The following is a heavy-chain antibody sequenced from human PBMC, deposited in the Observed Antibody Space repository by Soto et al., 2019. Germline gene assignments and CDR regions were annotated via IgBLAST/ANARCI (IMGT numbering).Heavy chain of an antibody. CDR2: IIPIYGTA. CDR1: GGTFSSFT. D-gene: IGHD1-26*01. V-gene: IGHV1-69*01. CDR3: AKDRRADWESYYYYAMDV. J-gene: IGHJ6*02. Sequence: QVQLVQSGAEVKKPGSSVKVSCKASGGTFSSFTICWVRQAPGQGLEWMGGIIPIYGTANYAQKFQGRVTITADASTRTAYMELSSLRSEDTAVYYCAKDRRADWESYYYYAMDVWGQGTTVTVSS.